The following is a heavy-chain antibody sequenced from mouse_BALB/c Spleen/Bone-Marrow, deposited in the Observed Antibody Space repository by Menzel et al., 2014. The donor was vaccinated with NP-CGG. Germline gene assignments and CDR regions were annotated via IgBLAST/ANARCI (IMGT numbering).Heavy chain of an antibody. J-gene: IGHJ2*01. V-gene: IGHV4-1*02. CDR1: GFAFSRYW. D-gene: IGHD2-14*01. Sequence: EVKLMESGGGLVQPGGSLKLSCAASGFAFSRYWMSWVRQAPGKGLEWIGEINPDSSTLNYTPSLTDKFIISRDNAKNPLYLQMNKVRSEDTDLYYCERWVYRYDPPAYWGQGATLTVSS. CDR3: ERWVYRYDPPAY. CDR2: INPDSSTL.